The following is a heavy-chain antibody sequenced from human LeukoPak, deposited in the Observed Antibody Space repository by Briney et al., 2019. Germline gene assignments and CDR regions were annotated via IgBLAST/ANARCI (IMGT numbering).Heavy chain of an antibody. CDR3: TRVIALAGTSLDDDS. CDR1: GFIFGDYG. CDR2: IRGTTDGGTT. J-gene: IGHJ4*02. Sequence: PGGTLRLSCTASGFIFGDYGISWVRQAPGKGLEWVGFIRGTTDGGTTEYAASVKDRFTISRDDSKKIAYLQMNSLKTEDTAMYYCTRVIALAGTSLDDDSWGQGTLVTVSS. V-gene: IGHV3-49*04. D-gene: IGHD6-19*01.